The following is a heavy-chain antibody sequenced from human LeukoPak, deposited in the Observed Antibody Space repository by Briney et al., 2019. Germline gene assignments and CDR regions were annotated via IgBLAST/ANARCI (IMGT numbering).Heavy chain of an antibody. CDR1: DGSMSPYY. CDR2: IFHNGNT. Sequence: PSETLSLTCTVSDGSMSPYYWSWIRQSPGKGLEWIAYIFHNGNTKYNPSLWSRITISIDTSRNQVFLNLNSVTAADTAVYYCARHRQWLRGYRRNHYYYGMDVWGQGTTVTVSS. D-gene: IGHD5-12*01. V-gene: IGHV4-59*01. CDR3: ARHRQWLRGYRRNHYYYGMDV. J-gene: IGHJ6*02.